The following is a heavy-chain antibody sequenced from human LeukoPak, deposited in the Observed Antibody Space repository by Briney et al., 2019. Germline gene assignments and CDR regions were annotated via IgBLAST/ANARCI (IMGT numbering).Heavy chain of an antibody. D-gene: IGHD5-12*01. J-gene: IGHJ5*02. Sequence: GGSLRLSCAASGFTFSSYEMNWVRQAPGKGLEWVAFIRYDGSNKYYADSVKGRFTISRDNSKNTLYLQMNSLRAEDTAVYYCAKSRLVAPPSWFDPWGQGTLVTVSS. CDR3: AKSRLVAPPSWFDP. V-gene: IGHV3-30*02. CDR1: GFTFSSYE. CDR2: IRYDGSNK.